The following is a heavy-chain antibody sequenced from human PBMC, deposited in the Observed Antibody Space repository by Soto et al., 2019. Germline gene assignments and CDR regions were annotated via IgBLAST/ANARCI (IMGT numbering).Heavy chain of an antibody. CDR1: GYTFTSYG. V-gene: IGHV1-18*01. CDR3: ARDHYLGYCSSTSCSAAAYGMDV. J-gene: IGHJ6*02. D-gene: IGHD2-2*01. Sequence: ASVKVSCKASGYTFTSYGISWVRQAPGQGLEWMGWISAYNGNTNYAQKLQGRVTMTTDTSTSTAYMELRSLRSDDTAVYYCARDHYLGYCSSTSCSAAAYGMDVWGQGTTVTVSS. CDR2: ISAYNGNT.